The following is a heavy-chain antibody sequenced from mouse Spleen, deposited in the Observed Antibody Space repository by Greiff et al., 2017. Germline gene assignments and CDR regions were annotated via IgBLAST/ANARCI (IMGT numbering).Heavy chain of an antibody. V-gene: IGHV14-4*01. CDR2: IDPENGDT. J-gene: IGHJ3*01. Sequence: VQLQQSGAELVRPGASVKLSCTASGFNIKDDYMHWVKQRPEQGLEWIGWIDPENGDTEYASKFQGKATITADTSSNTAYLQLSSLTSEDTAVYYCTTSYSNPAWFAYWGQGTLVTVSA. CDR1: GFNIKDDY. CDR3: TTSYSNPAWFAY. D-gene: IGHD2-5*01.